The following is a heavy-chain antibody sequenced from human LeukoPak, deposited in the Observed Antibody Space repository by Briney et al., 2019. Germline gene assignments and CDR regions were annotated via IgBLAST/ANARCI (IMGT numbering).Heavy chain of an antibody. D-gene: IGHD5-24*01. CDR2: ISSTSNNI. V-gene: IGHV3-21*01. CDR3: ARGFPRGRWLHYDY. Sequence: GGSLRLSCAVSKFRLSSYAMTWVRQAPGKGLEWVSSISSTSNNIYYADSVRGRFTISRDNAKNSLYLQMNSLRAEDTAVYYCARGFPRGRWLHYDYWGQGTLVTVSS. CDR1: KFRLSSYA. J-gene: IGHJ4*02.